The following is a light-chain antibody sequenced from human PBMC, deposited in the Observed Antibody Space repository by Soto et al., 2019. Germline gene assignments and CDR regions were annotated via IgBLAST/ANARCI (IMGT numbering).Light chain of an antibody. CDR2: DVS. V-gene: IGLV2-14*01. Sequence: QSALTQPASVSGSPGQSITISCTGTSSDVGGYNYVSWYQQHPGKAPKLMIYDVSNRPSGVSNRFSGSKSGNTASLTISGLQAEDEAGYYCSSYTSSSTIVVFGGGTKLTVL. J-gene: IGLJ2*01. CDR1: SSDVGGYNY. CDR3: SSYTSSSTIVV.